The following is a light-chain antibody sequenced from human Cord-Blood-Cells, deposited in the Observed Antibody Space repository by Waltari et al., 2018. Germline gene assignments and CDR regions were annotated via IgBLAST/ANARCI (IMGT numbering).Light chain of an antibody. J-gene: IGLJ1*01. CDR1: SSDVGGYNY. Sequence: QSALTHPAPASGSPGPSITISCTGTSSDVGGYNYVPWYQQHPGKAPKLMIYEVSNRPSGVSNRFSGSKSGNTASLTISGLQAEDEADYYCSSYTSSSTYVFGTGTKVTVL. CDR3: SSYTSSSTYV. CDR2: EVS. V-gene: IGLV2-14*01.